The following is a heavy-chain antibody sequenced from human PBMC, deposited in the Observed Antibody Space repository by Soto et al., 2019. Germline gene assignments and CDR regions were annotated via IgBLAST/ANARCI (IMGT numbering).Heavy chain of an antibody. Sequence: QVQLHESGPGLVKPSETLSLTCTVSGGSFSDYYWSWIRQPPGKGLEWVGYTHYSGGAIYSPSLKSRVIVSVDTSKKQISLRLNSVTAADTAVYYCASGRPSTDCSSGVCYPVAGYFYMDVWGKGTVVSVSS. CDR2: THYSGGA. D-gene: IGHD2-8*01. V-gene: IGHV4-59*08. J-gene: IGHJ6*03. CDR1: GGSFSDYY. CDR3: ASGRPSTDCSSGVCYPVAGYFYMDV.